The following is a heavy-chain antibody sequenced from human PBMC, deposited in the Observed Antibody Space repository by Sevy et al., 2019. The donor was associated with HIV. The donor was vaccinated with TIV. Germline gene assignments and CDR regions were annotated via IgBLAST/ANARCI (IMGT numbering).Heavy chain of an antibody. V-gene: IGHV3-23*01. Sequence: GGSLRLSCGVSGFALRSYTMNWVRQAPGKGLEWVASISATGCSTYYADSVKGRFTISRDVSKSTLYLQMNSLTAEDTAMFYCAKTLQKLPFHPHYFDYWGQGTLVTVSS. CDR1: GFALRSYT. D-gene: IGHD2-21*02. CDR2: ISATGCST. CDR3: AKTLQKLPFHPHYFDY. J-gene: IGHJ4*02.